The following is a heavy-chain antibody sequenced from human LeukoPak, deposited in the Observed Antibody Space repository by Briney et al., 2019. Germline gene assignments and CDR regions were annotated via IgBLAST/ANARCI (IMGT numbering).Heavy chain of an antibody. CDR2: IYHSGST. CDR3: ARETKDYGSGSYYKRTFDY. CDR1: GGSISTYY. Sequence: SETLSLTCTVSGGSISTYYWSWIRQPPGKGLEWIGYIYHSGSTNYNPSLKSRVTISVDTSKNQFSLKLSSVTAADTAVYYCARETKDYGSGSYYKRTFDYWGQGTLVTVSS. V-gene: IGHV4-59*01. J-gene: IGHJ4*02. D-gene: IGHD3-10*01.